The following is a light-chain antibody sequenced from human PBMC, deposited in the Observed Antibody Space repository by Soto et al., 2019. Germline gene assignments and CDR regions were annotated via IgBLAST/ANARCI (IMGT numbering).Light chain of an antibody. J-gene: IGLJ2*01. Sequence: QSALTQPPSVSGAPGQRVTISCTGSSSNIGAGYDVHWYQQLPGAAPKLLIYVYTNRPSGLPDRFSGSKSGTSASLAITGLQAEDEADYYCQSFDSGLNAVIFGGGTKLTVL. V-gene: IGLV1-40*01. CDR3: QSFDSGLNAVI. CDR1: SSNIGAGYD. CDR2: VYT.